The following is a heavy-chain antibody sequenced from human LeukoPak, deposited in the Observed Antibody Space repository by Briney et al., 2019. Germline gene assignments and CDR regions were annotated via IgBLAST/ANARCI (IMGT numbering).Heavy chain of an antibody. CDR3: ARLLGWSGPINWFDP. J-gene: IGHJ5*02. CDR1: GAPFRSAY. Sequence: SETRSLACTVAGAPFRSAYWSWIRQPPGQGLEWIGYGFYSGITNYNPSLKSRVTISVGTSKDHFSLKLTSVTAADTAVDYCARLLGWSGPINWFDPWGRGTLVTVSS. CDR2: GFYSGIT. V-gene: IGHV4-59*08. D-gene: IGHD3-3*01.